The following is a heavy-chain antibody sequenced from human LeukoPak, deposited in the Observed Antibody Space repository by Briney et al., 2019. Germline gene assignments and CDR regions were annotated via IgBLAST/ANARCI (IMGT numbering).Heavy chain of an antibody. V-gene: IGHV4-59*01. CDR3: ARGLTHFDP. J-gene: IGHJ5*02. D-gene: IGHD2-15*01. Sequence: SETLSLTCTVSGGSISSYYWSWIRQPPGKGLEWIGYIDYSGNTDNNPSLKSRVTISIDTSKNQFSLKLSSVTAADTAVYYCARGLTHFDPWGQGTLVTVSS. CDR2: IDYSGNT. CDR1: GGSISSYY.